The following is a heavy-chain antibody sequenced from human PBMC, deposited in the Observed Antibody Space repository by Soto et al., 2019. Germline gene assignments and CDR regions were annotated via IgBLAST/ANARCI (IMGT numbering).Heavy chain of an antibody. V-gene: IGHV3-30-3*01. J-gene: IGHJ4*02. CDR3: ARGPIGDAAMVTNYFDY. CDR1: GFTFSNYA. D-gene: IGHD5-18*01. CDR2: LSYDGNNI. Sequence: LRLSCAASGFTFSNYAIHWVRQAPGKGLEWVAVLSYDGNNIHYADSVKGRFTVSRDNAKNTLFLQMNRLRTEDTALYYCARGPIGDAAMVTNYFDYWGQGTLVTVSS.